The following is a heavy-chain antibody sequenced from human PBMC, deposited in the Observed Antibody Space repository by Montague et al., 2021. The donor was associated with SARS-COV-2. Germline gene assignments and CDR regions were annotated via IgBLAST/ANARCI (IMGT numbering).Heavy chain of an antibody. CDR2: IFGSGAGT. V-gene: IGHV3-23*01. J-gene: IGHJ2*01. CDR1: GFPFNTYT. Sequence: SLRLSCAASGFPFNTYTLTWVRQAPWKGLEWVSSIFGSGAGTYYAYSLQGLFTISRDNSKNTLYLQLHRLRAEDTAVYYCAKNGGSGSLVYWYFDLWGRGTTVAVSS. D-gene: IGHD2-8*01. CDR3: AKNGGSGSLVYWYFDL.